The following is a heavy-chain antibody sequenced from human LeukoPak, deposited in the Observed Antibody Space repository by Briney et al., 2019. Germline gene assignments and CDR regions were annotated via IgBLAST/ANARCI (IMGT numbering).Heavy chain of an antibody. J-gene: IGHJ6*03. CDR3: AKGSKGLLFTRDYYMDV. CDR2: IRYDGSNK. V-gene: IGHV3-30*02. Sequence: PGGSLRLSCAASGFTFISYGMHWVRQAPGKGLEWVTFIRYDGSNKYYANSVKGRFTISRDNSKNTLYLQMNSLRAEDTAVYYCAKGSKGLLFTRDYYMDVWGKGTTVTISS. D-gene: IGHD3-3*01. CDR1: GFTFISYG.